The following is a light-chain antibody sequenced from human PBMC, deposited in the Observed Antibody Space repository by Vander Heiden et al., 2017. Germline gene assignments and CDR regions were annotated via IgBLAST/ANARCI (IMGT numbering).Light chain of an antibody. CDR2: WAS. CDR1: QSVLYTSNNKNY. Sequence: DIVMTQSPDSLTVSLGERATINCKSSQSVLYTSNNKNYLAWYQQKPRQPPKLLIYWASNREYGVPDRFSGSGSGTDFTLTSSRRQAEDVAVYYWQQVYSINTFGGGTKVDIK. V-gene: IGKV4-1*01. CDR3: QQVYSINT. J-gene: IGKJ4*01.